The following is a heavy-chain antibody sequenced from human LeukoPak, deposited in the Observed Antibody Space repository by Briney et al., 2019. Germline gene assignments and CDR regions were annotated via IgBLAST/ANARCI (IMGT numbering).Heavy chain of an antibody. Sequence: GRSLRLSCAASGFTFSSYGMHWVRQAPGKGLEWVAVISYDGSNKYYADSVKGRFTISRDNSKNTLYLQMNSLRAEDTAVYYCAKLVGATPFDYWGQGTLVTVSS. V-gene: IGHV3-30*18. J-gene: IGHJ4*02. CDR2: ISYDGSNK. CDR3: AKLVGATPFDY. D-gene: IGHD1-26*01. CDR1: GFTFSSYG.